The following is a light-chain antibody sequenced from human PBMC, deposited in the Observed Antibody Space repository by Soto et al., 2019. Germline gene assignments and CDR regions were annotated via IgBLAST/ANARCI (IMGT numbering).Light chain of an antibody. CDR3: SSYTSSSTPYV. J-gene: IGLJ1*01. V-gene: IGLV2-14*01. CDR1: SSDVGGYNY. Sequence: QPASVSGSAGLSNTISRPGRSSDVGGYNYVSWYQQHPGKAPKLMIYDVSNRPSGVSNRFSGSKSGNTASPTISGLQAEDEADYYCSSYTSSSTPYVFGTGTKVTVL. CDR2: DVS.